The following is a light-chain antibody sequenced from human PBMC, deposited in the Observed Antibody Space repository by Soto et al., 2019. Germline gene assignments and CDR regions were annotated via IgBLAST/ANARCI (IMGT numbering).Light chain of an antibody. CDR3: TSYTTSSLYV. V-gene: IGLV2-14*01. Sequence: QSALTQPASVSGSPGQSLTISCTGTSSDVGAYNYVSWYQQHPGKAPKLIIYDVNNRPSGVSNRLSGAKSGNTASLTISGLQAEDEADYYSTSYTTSSLYVFGTGTKVTVL. CDR1: SSDVGAYNY. CDR2: DVN. J-gene: IGLJ1*01.